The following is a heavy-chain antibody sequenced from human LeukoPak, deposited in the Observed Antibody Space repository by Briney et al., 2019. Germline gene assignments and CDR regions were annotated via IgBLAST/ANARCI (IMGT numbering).Heavy chain of an antibody. CDR1: GGTFSSYA. Sequence: SVKVSCKASGGTFSSYAISWVRQAPGQGLEWMGGIIPIFGTANYAQKFQGRVTITADKSTSTAYMELSSLRSEDTAVYYCARSDTDYYDSSGYYFWGQGTLVTVSS. CDR2: IIPIFGTA. CDR3: ARSDTDYYDSSGYYF. J-gene: IGHJ4*02. V-gene: IGHV1-69*06. D-gene: IGHD3-22*01.